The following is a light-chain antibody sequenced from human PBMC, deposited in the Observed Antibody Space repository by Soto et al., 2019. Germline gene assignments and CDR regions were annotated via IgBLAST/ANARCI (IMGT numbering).Light chain of an antibody. Sequence: QSALTQPRSVSGSPGQSVTISCTGTSSDVGGYNYVSWYQHHPGKAPKVILYDVTRRPSGVPDRFSGSKSGDTASLTISGLQAEDEADYYCFSYAGYYILVFGGGTKVTVL. V-gene: IGLV2-11*01. CDR1: SSDVGGYNY. J-gene: IGLJ3*02. CDR3: FSYAGYYILV. CDR2: DVT.